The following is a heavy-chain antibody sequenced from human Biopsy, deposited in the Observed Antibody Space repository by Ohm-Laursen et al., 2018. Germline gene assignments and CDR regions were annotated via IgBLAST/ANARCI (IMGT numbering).Heavy chain of an antibody. CDR2: NYYSGNT. J-gene: IGHJ5*02. CDR1: GGSINGGSYF. CDR3: AREGYYTWFDP. D-gene: IGHD1-26*01. Sequence: GTLSLTCTVSGGSINGGSYFWRSPPLPPGKGLVWNGYNYYSGNTHYNPSLKSQITMSIDTSKNQLSLRLSSVTSADTAVYYCAREGYYTWFDPWGQGTLVTVSS. V-gene: IGHV4-61*01.